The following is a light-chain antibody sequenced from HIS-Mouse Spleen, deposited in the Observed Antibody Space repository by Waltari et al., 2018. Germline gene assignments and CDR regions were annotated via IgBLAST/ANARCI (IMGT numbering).Light chain of an antibody. J-gene: IGLJ2*01. CDR3: YSTDSSGNHRV. V-gene: IGLV3-10*01. CDR1: ALPKKY. CDR2: EDR. Sequence: SYELTQPPSVSVSPGQTARITCSGDALPKKYAYGYQQKSVQAPVLVIYEDRKRPSGIPEGVSGSSSGTMATLTISGAQVEDEADYYCYSTDSSGNHRVFGGGTKLTVL.